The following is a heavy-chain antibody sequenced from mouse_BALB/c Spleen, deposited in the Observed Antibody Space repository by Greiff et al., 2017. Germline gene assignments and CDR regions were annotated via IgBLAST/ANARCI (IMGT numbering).Heavy chain of an antibody. CDR1: GYTFTDYW. J-gene: IGHJ2*01. CDR2: IDTSDSYT. V-gene: IGHV1-69*01. Sequence: QVQLQQPGAELVMPGASVKMSCKASGYTFTDYWMHWVKQRPGQGLEWIGAIDTSDSYTSYNQKFKGKATLTVDESSSTAYMQRSSLTSEDSAVYYCARDYGYVDYWGQGTTLTVSS. D-gene: IGHD1-1*01. CDR3: ARDYGYVDY.